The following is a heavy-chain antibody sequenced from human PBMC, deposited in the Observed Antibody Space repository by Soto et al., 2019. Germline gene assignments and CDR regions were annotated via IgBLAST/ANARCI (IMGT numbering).Heavy chain of an antibody. V-gene: IGHV1-18*01. D-gene: IGHD2-2*02. CDR2: ISAYNGNT. CDR1: GYTFTSYG. J-gene: IGHJ6*03. Sequence: GASVKVSCKASGYTFTSYGISWVRQAPGQGLEWMGWISAYNGNTNYAQKLQGRVTMTTDTSTSTAYMELRSLRSDDTAVYYCASGYETRVPAAIREGGFLENYYYYYMDVWGKGTTVTVSS. CDR3: ASGYETRVPAAIREGGFLENYYYYYMDV.